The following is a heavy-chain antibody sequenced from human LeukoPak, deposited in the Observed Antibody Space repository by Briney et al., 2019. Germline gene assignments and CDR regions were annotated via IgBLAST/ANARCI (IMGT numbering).Heavy chain of an antibody. V-gene: IGHV4-59*01. J-gene: IGHJ4*02. CDR3: ARSGITGTSMGY. Sequence: PSETLSLPCTVSGGSISSYYWSWIRQPPGKGLEWIGYIYYSGSTNYNPSLKSRVTISVDTSKNQFSLKLSSVTAADTAVYYCARSGITGTSMGYWGQGTLVTVSS. CDR2: IYYSGST. CDR1: GGSISSYY. D-gene: IGHD1-7*01.